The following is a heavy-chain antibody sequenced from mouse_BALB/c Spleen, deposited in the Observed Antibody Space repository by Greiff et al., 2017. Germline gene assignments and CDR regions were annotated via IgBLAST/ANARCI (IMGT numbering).Heavy chain of an antibody. D-gene: IGHD2-14*01. CDR2: IWAGGST. Sequence: VHLVESGPGLVAPSQSLSITCTVSGFSLTSYGVHWVRQPPGKGLEWLGVIWAGGSTNYNSALMSRLSISKDNSKSQVFLKMNSLQTDDTAMYYCARDGGYDDWFAYWGQGTLVTVSA. CDR3: ARDGGYDDWFAY. J-gene: IGHJ3*01. V-gene: IGHV2-9*02. CDR1: GFSLTSYG.